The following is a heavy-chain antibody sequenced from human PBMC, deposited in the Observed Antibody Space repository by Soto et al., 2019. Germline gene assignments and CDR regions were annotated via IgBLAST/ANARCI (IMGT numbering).Heavy chain of an antibody. CDR3: ARQIYDSDTGPNFQYYFDS. CDR1: GYSFAGYW. CDR2: IDPSDSQT. D-gene: IGHD3-22*01. V-gene: IGHV5-10-1*01. J-gene: IGHJ4*02. Sequence: GESLKISCKGSGYSFAGYWITWVRQKPGKGLEWMGRIDPSDSQTYYSPSFRGHVTISATKSITTVFLQRSSLRASDTAMYYCARQIYDSDTGPNFQYYFDSWGQGTPVTVSS.